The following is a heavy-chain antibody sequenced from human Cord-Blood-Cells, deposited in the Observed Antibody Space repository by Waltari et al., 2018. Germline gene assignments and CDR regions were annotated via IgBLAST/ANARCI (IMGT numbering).Heavy chain of an antibody. Sequence: EVQLVESGGGLVQPGGSLRLSCAASGFTFSSYWMSWVRQAPGEGLGWVAKIKQDGSGKYYVDSVKGRFTISRDNAKNSLYLQMNSLRADDTAVYYCARGRSSFFDYWGQGTLVTVSS. J-gene: IGHJ4*02. CDR3: ARGRSSFFDY. V-gene: IGHV3-7*01. CDR1: GFTFSSYW. D-gene: IGHD6-6*01. CDR2: IKQDGSGK.